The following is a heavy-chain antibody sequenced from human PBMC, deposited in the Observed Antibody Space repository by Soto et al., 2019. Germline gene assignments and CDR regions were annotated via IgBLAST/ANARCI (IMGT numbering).Heavy chain of an antibody. D-gene: IGHD2-21*02. V-gene: IGHV4-30-2*01. Sequence: SETLSLTCTVSGDSISSGGYSWSWIRQQPGKGLEWIGYICHSGSTYYNPSLKSRVTISVDRSKNQFSLKLNSVTAADTAVYYCARGVVVTAPSNWFHPWGQGTLVTVSS. J-gene: IGHJ5*02. CDR1: GDSISSGGYS. CDR2: ICHSGST. CDR3: ARGVVVTAPSNWFHP.